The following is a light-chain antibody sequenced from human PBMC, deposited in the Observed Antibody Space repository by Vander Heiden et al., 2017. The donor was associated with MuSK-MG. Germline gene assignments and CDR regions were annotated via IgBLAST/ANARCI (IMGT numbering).Light chain of an antibody. CDR3: QSADSSGIYVV. Sequence: SPDLPQPPSVPVSPGSTARISGPVDALPKQYAYWYHQKPGRAPVLVIYKDGERPAGIPERFSGSSSETTDTLTSRGVQAEDEADYYCQSADSSGIYVVFGGGTKLTAL. J-gene: IGLJ2*01. CDR2: KDG. CDR1: ALPKQY. V-gene: IGLV3-25*03.